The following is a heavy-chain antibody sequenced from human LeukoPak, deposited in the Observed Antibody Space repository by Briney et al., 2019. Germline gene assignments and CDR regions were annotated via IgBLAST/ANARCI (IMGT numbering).Heavy chain of an antibody. J-gene: IGHJ4*02. CDR1: GGSFSGYY. D-gene: IGHD3-22*01. Sequence: PSETLSLTCAVYGGSFSGYYWSWIRQPPGKGLEWIGEINHSGSTNYNPSLKSRVTISVDTSKNQFSLKLSSVTAADTAVYYCARGLRYYDSSGYYGWGQGTLVTVSS. CDR3: ARGLRYYDSSGYYG. V-gene: IGHV4-34*01. CDR2: INHSGST.